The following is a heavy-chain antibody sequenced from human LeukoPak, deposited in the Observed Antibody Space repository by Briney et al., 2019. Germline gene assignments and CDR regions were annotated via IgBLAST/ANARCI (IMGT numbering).Heavy chain of an antibody. CDR2: IKQDGSEK. CDR3: ARLSGSYADYAFDI. Sequence: GGSLRLSCAASGFTFSSYWMSWVRQAPGKGLEWVANIKQDGSEKYYVDSVKGRFTISRDNAKNSLYLQMNSLRAEDTAVYYCARLSGSYADYAFDIWGQGTMVTVPS. V-gene: IGHV3-7*01. CDR1: GFTFSSYW. D-gene: IGHD1-26*01. J-gene: IGHJ3*02.